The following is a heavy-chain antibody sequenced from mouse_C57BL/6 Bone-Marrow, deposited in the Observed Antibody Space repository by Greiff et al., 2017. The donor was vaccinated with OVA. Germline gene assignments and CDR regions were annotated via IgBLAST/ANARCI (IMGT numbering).Heavy chain of an antibody. D-gene: IGHD4-1*01. V-gene: IGHV1-15*01. Sequence: LVESGAELVRPGASVTLSCKASGYTFTDYEMHWVKQTPVHGLEWIGAIDPETGGTAYNQKFKGKAILTADKSSSTAYMELRSLTSEDSAVYYCTNWDVYWGQGTTLTVSS. J-gene: IGHJ2*01. CDR3: TNWDVY. CDR2: IDPETGGT. CDR1: GYTFTDYE.